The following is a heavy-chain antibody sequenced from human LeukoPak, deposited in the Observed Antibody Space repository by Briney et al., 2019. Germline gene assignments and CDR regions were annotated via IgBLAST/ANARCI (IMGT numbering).Heavy chain of an antibody. Sequence: GGSLRLSCAVSGFSVSGYWMTWVRQAPGKGLEWLANIKQDGSEKNYVDSVKGRFTISRDNAENSLFLQMNSLRVEDTAVYYCAREWQGGIAAAGTRIEGDYWGQGTLVAVSS. CDR1: GFSVSGYW. J-gene: IGHJ4*02. D-gene: IGHD6-13*01. CDR2: IKQDGSEK. CDR3: AREWQGGIAAAGTRIEGDY. V-gene: IGHV3-7*01.